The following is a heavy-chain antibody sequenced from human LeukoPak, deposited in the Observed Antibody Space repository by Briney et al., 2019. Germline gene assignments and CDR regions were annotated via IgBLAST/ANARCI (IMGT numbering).Heavy chain of an antibody. V-gene: IGHV4-39*01. J-gene: IGHJ4*02. CDR2: IYYSGST. CDR1: GGSISSSSYY. CDR3: ARHSGSLDY. D-gene: IGHD1-26*01. Sequence: PSETLSLTCPVSGGSISSSSYYWGWIRQPPGKGLEWIGSIYYSGSTYYNPSLKSRVTISVDTSKNQYSLKLSSVTAADTAVYYCARHSGSLDYWGQGTLVTVSS.